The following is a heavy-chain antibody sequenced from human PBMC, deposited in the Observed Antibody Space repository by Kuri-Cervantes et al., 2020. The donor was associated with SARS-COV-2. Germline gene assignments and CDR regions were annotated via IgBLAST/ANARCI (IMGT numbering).Heavy chain of an antibody. J-gene: IGHJ6*03. V-gene: IGHV3-21*01. CDR1: GFTFSTYA. CDR3: ARGVGSSWSYYYYYMDV. Sequence: GESLKISCVASGFTFSTYAMSWVRQAPGKGLEWVSSISSSSSYIYYADSEKGRFTISRDNAKNSLYLQMNSLRAGDTAVYYCARGVGSSWSYYYYYMDVWGKGTTVTVSS. D-gene: IGHD6-13*01. CDR2: ISSSSSYI.